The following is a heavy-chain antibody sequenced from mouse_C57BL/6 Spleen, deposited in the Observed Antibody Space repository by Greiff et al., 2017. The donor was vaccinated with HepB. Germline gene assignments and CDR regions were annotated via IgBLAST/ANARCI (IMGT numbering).Heavy chain of an antibody. Sequence: DVKLQESGPGLVKPSQSLSLTCSVTGYSITSGYYWNWIRQFPGNKLEWMGYISYDGSNNYNPSLKNRISITRDTSKNQFFLKLNSVTTEDTATYYCARGNYGSRLWYFDVWGTGTTVTVSS. CDR2: ISYDGSN. CDR3: ARGNYGSRLWYFDV. J-gene: IGHJ1*03. V-gene: IGHV3-6*01. CDR1: GYSITSGYY. D-gene: IGHD1-1*01.